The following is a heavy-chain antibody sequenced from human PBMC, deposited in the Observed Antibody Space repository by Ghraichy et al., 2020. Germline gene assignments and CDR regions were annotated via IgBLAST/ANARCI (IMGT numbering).Heavy chain of an antibody. CDR3: ARDGRRGYSGSCDS. CDR1: GFSFSSYW. V-gene: IGHV3-7*03. D-gene: IGHD6-13*01. J-gene: IGHJ4*02. Sequence: GGSLRLSCTASGFSFSSYWMSWVRQAPGKGLEWVANIKQDGSATYYVDSVKGRFTISRDNAKNSLYLQMNSLRAEDTAVYYCARDGRRGYSGSCDSWGQGTLVTVSS. CDR2: IKQDGSAT.